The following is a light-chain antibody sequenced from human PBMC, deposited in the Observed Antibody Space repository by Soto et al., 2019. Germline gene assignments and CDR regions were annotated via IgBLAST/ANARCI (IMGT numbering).Light chain of an antibody. J-gene: IGLJ1*01. CDR3: CSYVPTDSDL. CDR2: EVT. V-gene: IGLV2-23*02. CDR1: SSDVGNFNL. Sequence: QSALTQPASVSGSPGQSITISCTGTSSDVGNFNLVSWYQQHPGKAPKLLIFEVTKRPSGVSDRFSGSKSANTASLTISGLQAEDEADYYCCSYVPTDSDLFGPGTKLTVL.